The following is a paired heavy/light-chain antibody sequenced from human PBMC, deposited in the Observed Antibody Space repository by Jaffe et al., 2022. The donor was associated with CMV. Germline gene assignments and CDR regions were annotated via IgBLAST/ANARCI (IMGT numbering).Light chain of an antibody. CDR3: QQRVNWPRT. CDR1: QTVLSY. Sequence: EIVLTQSPATLSLSPGDRATLSCRASQTVLSYLAWYQQKPGQAPRLLIYDASNRATGIPARFSGSGSGTDFTLTISSLEPEDFAVYYCQQRVNWPRTFGQGTKVEVK. CDR2: DAS. J-gene: IGKJ1*01. V-gene: IGKV3-11*01.
Heavy chain of an antibody. CDR3: ARKSSSIPDEYYQF. V-gene: IGHV1-69*09. CDR1: GGSFSSYP. J-gene: IGHJ1*01. D-gene: IGHD2-2*01. CDR2: VIPLLATA. Sequence: QVQLLQSGAVVKKPGSSVKVSCKSSGGSFSSYPITWVRQAPGQGLEWVGRVIPLLATARYAQKFEGRVTITADTSASTSYMELSSLTSDDTAVYYCARKSSSIPDEYYQFWGQGTLVTVSS.